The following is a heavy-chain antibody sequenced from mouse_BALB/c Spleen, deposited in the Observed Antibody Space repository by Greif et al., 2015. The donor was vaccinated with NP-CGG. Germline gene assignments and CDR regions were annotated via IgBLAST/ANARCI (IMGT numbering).Heavy chain of an antibody. V-gene: IGHV14-3*02. CDR2: IAPADGNS. J-gene: IGHJ3*01. CDR1: GFNIKDTY. CDR3: APYYYGTSVFAY. D-gene: IGHD1-1*01. Sequence: EVQRVESGAELVKPGASVKLSCTASGFNIKDTYMHWVKQRPEQGLEWIGRIAPADGNSNYDPKFQGKATITADTSSNIAYLQLSSRTSEDTAVYYCAPYYYGTSVFAYWGQGTLVTVSA.